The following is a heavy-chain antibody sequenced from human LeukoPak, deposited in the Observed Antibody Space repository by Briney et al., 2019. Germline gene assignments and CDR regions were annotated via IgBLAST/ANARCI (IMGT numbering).Heavy chain of an antibody. V-gene: IGHV1-18*01. CDR1: GYTFTSYG. D-gene: IGHD2-2*01. CDR3: ARDSRRSSTSCPPFDP. J-gene: IGHJ5*02. CDR2: ISAYNGNT. Sequence: ASVKVSCKASGYTFTSYGISWVRQAPGQGLEWMGWISAYNGNTNYAQKLQGRVTMTTDTSTSTAYMELRSLRSDDTAVYYCARDSRRSSTSCPPFDPWGQGTLVTVFS.